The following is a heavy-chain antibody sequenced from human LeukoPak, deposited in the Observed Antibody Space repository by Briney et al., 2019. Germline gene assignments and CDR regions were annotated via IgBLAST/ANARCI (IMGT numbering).Heavy chain of an antibody. V-gene: IGHV4-4*07. CDR3: TRDTGTTGEVKFDS. CDR1: GHSFCDYY. Sequence: SETLSLSCTVSGHSFCDYYWSWLRQPAGKGGEWVGRIYTSGRTTYNSSLKRRVTISVDKSKNQFFWNLMSVTAADTAVYYCTRDTGTTGEVKFDSWGQGTLVTVSS. J-gene: IGHJ5*01. D-gene: IGHD4-17*01. CDR2: IYTSGRT.